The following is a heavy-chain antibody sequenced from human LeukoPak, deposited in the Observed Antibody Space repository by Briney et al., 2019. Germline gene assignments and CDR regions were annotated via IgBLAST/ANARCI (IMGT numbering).Heavy chain of an antibody. D-gene: IGHD6-19*01. CDR2: ISGSGGST. V-gene: IGHV3-23*01. CDR3: AKGSPGGWYYFDY. Sequence: KTGGSLRLSCAASGFTFSSYAMSWVRQAPGKGLEWVSAISGSGGSTYYADSVKGRFTISRDNSKNTLYLQMNSLRAEDTAVYYCAKGSPGGWYYFDYWGQGTLVTVSS. CDR1: GFTFSSYA. J-gene: IGHJ4*02.